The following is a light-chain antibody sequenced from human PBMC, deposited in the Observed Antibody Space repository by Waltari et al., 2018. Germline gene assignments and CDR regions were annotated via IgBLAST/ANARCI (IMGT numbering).Light chain of an antibody. CDR3: SSYASSGTLV. Sequence: QSALTQPASVSGSPGQSITISCTGTSSDVGGYIFASWYQVHPGKVPKLIIYEVNRPPSGVSNPFSCSKSGNTASLAISGLQAEDEADFYCSSYASSGTLVFGSGTKVTVL. CDR2: EVN. V-gene: IGLV2-14*01. J-gene: IGLJ1*01. CDR1: SSDVGGYIF.